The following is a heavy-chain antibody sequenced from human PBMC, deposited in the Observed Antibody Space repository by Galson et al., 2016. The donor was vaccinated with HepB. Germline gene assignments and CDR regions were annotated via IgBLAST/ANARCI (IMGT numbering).Heavy chain of an antibody. CDR2: LFHSGST. V-gene: IGHV4-31*03. Sequence: TLSLTCTVSGGSISSGGNYWSWIRQHPEKGLEWIGALFHSGSTYYNPSVKSRVTISLDTSKNEFSLRLSSVIAADTAVYYCARGSITVSGVVTHYNWFDSWGQGTLVTISS. CDR1: GGSISSGGNY. J-gene: IGHJ5*01. D-gene: IGHD3-3*01. CDR3: ARGSITVSGVVTHYNWFDS.